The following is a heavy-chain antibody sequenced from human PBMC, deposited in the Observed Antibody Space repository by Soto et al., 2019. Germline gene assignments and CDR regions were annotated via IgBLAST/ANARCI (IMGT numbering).Heavy chain of an antibody. D-gene: IGHD3-22*01. J-gene: IGHJ3*02. CDR1: GGSFSGYY. CDR2: INHSGST. Sequence: SETLSLTCAVYGGSFSGYYWTWIRQPPGTGLEWIGEINHSGSTNYNPSLKSRVTISVDTSKNQFSLKLSSVTAADTAVYYCARHLLPNYYDSSGFAFDIWGQGTMVTVSS. CDR3: ARHLLPNYYDSSGFAFDI. V-gene: IGHV4-34*01.